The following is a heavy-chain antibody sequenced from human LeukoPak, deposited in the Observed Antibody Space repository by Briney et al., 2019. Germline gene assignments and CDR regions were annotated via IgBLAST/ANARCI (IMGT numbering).Heavy chain of an antibody. CDR2: IKPDGSAQ. V-gene: IGHV3-7*03. CDR3: ARVQYGYLSGSYRIFFDY. J-gene: IGHJ4*02. D-gene: IGHD3-10*01. Sequence: QPGGSLRLSCAASGFTFSNSWMSWVRQAPGKGLEWVATIKPDGSAQYYVDSVKGRFTISRDNAKNSLFLQINSLRVEETAVYYCARVQYGYLSGSYRIFFDYWGQGALVTVSP. CDR1: GFTFSNSW.